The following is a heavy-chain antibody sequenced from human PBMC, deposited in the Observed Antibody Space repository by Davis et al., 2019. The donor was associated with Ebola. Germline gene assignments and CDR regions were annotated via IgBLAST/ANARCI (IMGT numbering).Heavy chain of an antibody. J-gene: IGHJ4*02. CDR1: GYTFTSYA. V-gene: IGHV1-2*02. D-gene: IGHD3-16*01. CDR2: INPNSSAT. Sequence: ASVKVSCKASGYTFTSYAMNWVRQAPGQGLEWMGWINPNSSATNYAQKFQGRVTMTRDTSISTAYMDLSRLRSDDTAVYYCARVSREGGVDYWGQGTLVTVSS. CDR3: ARVSREGGVDY.